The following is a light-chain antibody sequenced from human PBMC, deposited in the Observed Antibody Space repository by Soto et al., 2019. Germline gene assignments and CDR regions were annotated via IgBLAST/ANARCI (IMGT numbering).Light chain of an antibody. CDR2: GAS. CDR3: QQYKNWWT. Sequence: EIVMTQSPATLSVSPGERATLSCRASQSVSSNLAWYQQKPGQAPRLLIYGASTRATGIPVRFSGSGSGTEFTLTISSLQSEDFAVYYCQQYKNWWTCGQGTKVEI. CDR1: QSVSSN. J-gene: IGKJ1*01. V-gene: IGKV3-15*01.